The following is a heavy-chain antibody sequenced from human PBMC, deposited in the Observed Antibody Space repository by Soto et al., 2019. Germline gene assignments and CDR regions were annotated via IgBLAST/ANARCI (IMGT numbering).Heavy chain of an antibody. CDR1: RFTFTTYS. Sequence: PGGSLRLSCASSRFTFTTYSMNWVRQAPGKGLEWVSSIRTTNSYIHYADSVKGRFTIYRDDAKKSLYLQMNSLRPEDTALYYCVVSGNYYGFDIWGQGTMVTVSS. D-gene: IGHD1-26*01. V-gene: IGHV3-21*01. J-gene: IGHJ3*02. CDR3: VVSGNYYGFDI. CDR2: IRTTNSYI.